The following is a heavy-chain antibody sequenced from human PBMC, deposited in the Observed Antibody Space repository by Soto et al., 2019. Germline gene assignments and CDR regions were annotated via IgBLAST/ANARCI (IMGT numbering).Heavy chain of an antibody. Sequence: ASVKVSCKASGYTFTSYGISWVRQAPGQGLEWMGWISAYNGNTNYAQKLQGRVTMTTDTSTSTAYMELRSLRSDDTAVYYCARKNPDIVLMVYADNWFDPWGQGTLVTVS. V-gene: IGHV1-18*01. J-gene: IGHJ5*02. CDR2: ISAYNGNT. CDR1: GYTFTSYG. D-gene: IGHD2-8*01. CDR3: ARKNPDIVLMVYADNWFDP.